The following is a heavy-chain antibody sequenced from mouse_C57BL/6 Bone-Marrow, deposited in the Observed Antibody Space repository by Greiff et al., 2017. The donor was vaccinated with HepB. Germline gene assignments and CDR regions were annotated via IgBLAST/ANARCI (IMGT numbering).Heavy chain of an antibody. CDR1: GFSLTSYG. J-gene: IGHJ2*01. CDR2: IWGVGST. CDR3: ASDYGSSFPYYFDY. Sequence: VQVVESGPGLVAPSQSLSITCTVSGFSLTSYGVDWVRQSPGKGLEWLGVIWGVGSTNYNSALKSRLSISKDNSKSQVFLKMNSLQTDDTAMYYCASDYGSSFPYYFDYWGQGTTLTVSS. V-gene: IGHV2-6*01. D-gene: IGHD1-1*01.